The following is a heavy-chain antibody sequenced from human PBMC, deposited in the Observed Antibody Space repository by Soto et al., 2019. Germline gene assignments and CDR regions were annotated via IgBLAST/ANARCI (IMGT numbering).Heavy chain of an antibody. J-gene: IGHJ5*02. CDR2: IYHSGST. CDR1: GGSISSGNW. Sequence: SETLTLTCAVTGGSISSGNWRSWVRQPPGKGLEWIGEIYHSGSTNYNPSLKSRVTISVDKSKNQFSLKLSSVTAADTAVYYCARVWTTVTNWFDPWGQGTLVTVSS. V-gene: IGHV4-4*02. D-gene: IGHD4-17*01. CDR3: ARVWTTVTNWFDP.